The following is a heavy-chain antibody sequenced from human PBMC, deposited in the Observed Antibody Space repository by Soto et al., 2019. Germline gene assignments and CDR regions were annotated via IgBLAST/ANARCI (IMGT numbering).Heavy chain of an antibody. CDR3: ARTVAGYFDY. Sequence: ASVKVSCKASGYTFTSSGISWVRQAPGQGPEWMGWISTYNGNTNYAQNLQGRVTMTTDTSTSTAYMELRGLRSDDTAVYYCARTVAGYFDYWGHGTLVTVS. V-gene: IGHV1-18*01. J-gene: IGHJ4*01. CDR2: ISTYNGNT. D-gene: IGHD6-19*01. CDR1: GYTFTSSG.